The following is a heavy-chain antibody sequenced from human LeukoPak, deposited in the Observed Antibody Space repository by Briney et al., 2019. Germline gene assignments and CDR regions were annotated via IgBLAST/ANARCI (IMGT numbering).Heavy chain of an antibody. V-gene: IGHV3-13*01. Sequence: SGGSLRLSCAASGFTFSCHDMHWVRQVTGKGLEWVSAIGSTGDTYYPDSVKGRFTISRENAKNSLYLQMNSLRAEDTAVYYCARVRLSSGWYDDFDYWGQGTLVTVSS. J-gene: IGHJ4*02. CDR1: GFTFSCHD. CDR2: IGSTGDT. D-gene: IGHD6-19*01. CDR3: ARVRLSSGWYDDFDY.